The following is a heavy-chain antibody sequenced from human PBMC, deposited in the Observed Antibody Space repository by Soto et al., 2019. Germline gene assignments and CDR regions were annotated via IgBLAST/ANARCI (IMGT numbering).Heavy chain of an antibody. D-gene: IGHD2-8*02. J-gene: IGHJ3*02. CDR3: ARSRAPGASDAFDI. V-gene: IGHV4-61*01. CDR2: IYYSGST. CDR1: GGSVSSGSYY. Sequence: QVQLQESGPGLVKPSETLSLTCTVSGGSVSSGSYYWSWIRQPPGKGLEWIGYIYYSGSTNYNPSLKSRVTISVDTSTTTVYMELSSLRSEDTGVYYCARSRAPGASDAFDIWGQGTMVTVSS.